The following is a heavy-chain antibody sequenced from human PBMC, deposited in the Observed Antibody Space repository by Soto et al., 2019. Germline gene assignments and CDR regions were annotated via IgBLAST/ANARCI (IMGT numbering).Heavy chain of an antibody. Sequence: QPGGSLRLSCAASGFTVSSNYMSWVRQAPGKGLEWVSVIYSGGSTYYADSVKGRFTISRDNSKNTLYLQMNSLRAEDTAVYYCAREGVGEVAAAGTLLYYYYGMDVWGQGTTVTVSS. V-gene: IGHV3-53*01. CDR1: GFTVSSNY. CDR3: AREGVGEVAAAGTLLYYYYGMDV. D-gene: IGHD6-13*01. CDR2: IYSGGST. J-gene: IGHJ6*02.